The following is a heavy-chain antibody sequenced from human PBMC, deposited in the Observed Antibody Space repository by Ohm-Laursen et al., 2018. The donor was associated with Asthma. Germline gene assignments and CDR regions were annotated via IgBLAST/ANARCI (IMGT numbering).Heavy chain of an antibody. CDR2: ISGSGGST. Sequence: GSLRLSCAASGFPFNTSWMTWVRQAPGKGLEWVSAISGSGGSTYYADSVKGRFTISRDNSKNTLYLQMNSLRAEDTAVYYCARERYGGNDPNFDYWGQGTLVTVSS. V-gene: IGHV3-23*01. CDR3: ARERYGGNDPNFDY. D-gene: IGHD4-23*01. J-gene: IGHJ4*02. CDR1: GFPFNTSW.